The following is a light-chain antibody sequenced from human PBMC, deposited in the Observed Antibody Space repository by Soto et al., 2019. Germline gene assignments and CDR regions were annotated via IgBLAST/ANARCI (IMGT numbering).Light chain of an antibody. J-gene: IGKJ4*01. CDR3: QQYASSPLT. V-gene: IGKV3-20*01. Sequence: EIVLTQSPGTLSLSSGERATLSCRASQSVRSNYLAWYQQKPGQAPRLLIYGASSRATGIPDRFGGSGSGTDFTLTISRLEPGDFAVYYCQQYASSPLTFGGGTKVEIK. CDR1: QSVRSNY. CDR2: GAS.